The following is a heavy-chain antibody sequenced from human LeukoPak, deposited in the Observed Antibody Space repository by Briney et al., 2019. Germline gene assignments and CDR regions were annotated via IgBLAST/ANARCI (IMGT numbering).Heavy chain of an antibody. Sequence: GGSLRLSCAASGFTFKLYWMHWVRQVPGKRPVWVSRINDDGSDTIYADSVRGRFTISRDDAKNTVYLQMNNLRAEDTAVYYCVRGGPSTWSWGRETLVTVSS. CDR2: INDDGSDT. CDR1: GFTFKLYW. CDR3: VRGGPSTWS. J-gene: IGHJ5*02. D-gene: IGHD2-8*02. V-gene: IGHV3-74*01.